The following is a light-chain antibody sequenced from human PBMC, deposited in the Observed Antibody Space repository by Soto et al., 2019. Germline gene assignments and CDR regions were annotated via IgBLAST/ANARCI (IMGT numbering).Light chain of an antibody. CDR3: QQSYRSPYT. CDR2: GAS. Sequence: IQMTQSPSSLSASVGDSVTVTCRASQSINIYLNCYQQKPGKAPTLLIYGASSLQSGVPSRFTGGGSRTDFTLTISSLQPEDVATYYCQQSYRSPYTFGQGTKLEIK. V-gene: IGKV1-39*01. J-gene: IGKJ2*01. CDR1: QSINIY.